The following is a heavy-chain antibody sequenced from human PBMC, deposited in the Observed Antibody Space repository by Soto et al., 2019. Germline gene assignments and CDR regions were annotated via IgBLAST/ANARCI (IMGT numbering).Heavy chain of an antibody. J-gene: IGHJ4*02. CDR2: IYYSGST. CDR1: CGSITRGGYY. V-gene: IGHV4-31*03. CDR3: ARGVCSGGSCYHFDY. Sequence: SETPSPTRPVSCGSITRGGYYRSWVRQPPGKGLEWIGYIYYSGSTYYNPSLKSRVTISVDTSKNQFSLKLSSVTAADTAVYYCARGVCSGGSCYHFDYWGQGTLVTVSS. D-gene: IGHD2-15*01.